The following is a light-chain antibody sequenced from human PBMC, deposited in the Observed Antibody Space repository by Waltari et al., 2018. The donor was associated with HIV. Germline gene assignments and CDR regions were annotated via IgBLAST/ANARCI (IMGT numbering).Light chain of an antibody. CDR1: QSLLQSNGYNY. J-gene: IGKJ2*01. V-gene: IGKV2-28*01. CDR3: MQALQTPMYT. CDR2: LGS. Sequence: DIVMTQSPLSLHVTPGEPASISCRSSQSLLQSNGYNYLDWYLQKPGQSPQLLIYLGSNRASGVPDRFSGSGSGTDFTLKSSRVEAEDVGVYYCMQALQTPMYTFGQGTKLEIK.